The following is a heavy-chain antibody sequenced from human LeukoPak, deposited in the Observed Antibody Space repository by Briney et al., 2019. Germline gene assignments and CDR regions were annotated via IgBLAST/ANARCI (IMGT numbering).Heavy chain of an antibody. J-gene: IGHJ4*02. D-gene: IGHD2-15*01. Sequence: AETLSLTCAVYGESFSGYYWSWIRQPPGKGLEWIWDINHSGSTNYNAALKSRVTISVDTSENQFSLNLNSVTAADTAVDFCSRGGGRDFDYWGQGTLITVSS. CDR1: GESFSGYY. CDR3: SRGGGRDFDY. V-gene: IGHV4-34*01. CDR2: INHSGST.